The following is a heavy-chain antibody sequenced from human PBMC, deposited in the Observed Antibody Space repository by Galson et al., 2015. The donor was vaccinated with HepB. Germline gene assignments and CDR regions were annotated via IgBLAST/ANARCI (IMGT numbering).Heavy chain of an antibody. Sequence: LRLSCAASGFTFGDYAMSWFRQPPGKGLEWIGEIYHSGSTNYNPSLKSRVTISVDKSKNQFSLKLSSVTAADTAVYYCARWGDYYDSSGYTVDAFDIWGQGTMVTVSS. J-gene: IGHJ3*02. CDR2: IYHSGST. CDR1: GFTFGDYA. V-gene: IGHV4-34*01. CDR3: ARWGDYYDSSGYTVDAFDI. D-gene: IGHD3-22*01.